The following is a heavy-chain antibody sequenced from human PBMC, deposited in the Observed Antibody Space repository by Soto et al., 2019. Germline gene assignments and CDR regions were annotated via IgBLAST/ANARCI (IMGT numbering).Heavy chain of an antibody. V-gene: IGHV4-34*01. CDR1: GGSFSGYY. Sequence: PSETLSLTCAVYGGSFSGYYWSWIRQPPGKGLEWIGEINHSGSTNYNPSLKSRVTISVDTSKNQFSLKLSSVTAADTAVYYCARDSYYYDSSGRHAKLDYWGQGTLVTVSS. CDR3: ARDSYYYDSSGRHAKLDY. J-gene: IGHJ4*02. CDR2: INHSGST. D-gene: IGHD3-22*01.